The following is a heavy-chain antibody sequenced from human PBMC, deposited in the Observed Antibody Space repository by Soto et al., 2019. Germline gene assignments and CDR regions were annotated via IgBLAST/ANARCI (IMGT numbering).Heavy chain of an antibody. V-gene: IGHV1-69*06. CDR3: ATWRTYSGSYCFDY. CDR2: IIPMYDSA. CDR1: GGTFKTYT. J-gene: IGHJ4*02. D-gene: IGHD1-26*01. Sequence: QVQLVQSGAELKKPGSSVNVSGAASGGTFKTYTINGVRKAPGKGLEWIGQIIPMYDSANYAQRFQGRVTISADKSTNIAYMELSGLRSEDTALYYCATWRTYSGSYCFDYWGQGTLVSVSS.